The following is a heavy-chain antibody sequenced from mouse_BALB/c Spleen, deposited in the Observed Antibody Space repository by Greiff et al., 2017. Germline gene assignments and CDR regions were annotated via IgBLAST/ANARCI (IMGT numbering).Heavy chain of an antibody. CDR1: GYTFTSYW. CDR3: ARRLGGDAMDY. J-gene: IGHJ4*01. Sequence: QVQLKQSGAELARPGASVKLSCKASGYTFTSYWMQWVKQRPGQGLEWIGAIYPGDGDTRYTQKFKGKATLTADKSSSTAYMQLSSLASEDSAVYYCARRLGGDAMDYWGQGTSVTVSS. CDR2: IYPGDGDT. D-gene: IGHD4-1*01. V-gene: IGHV1-87*01.